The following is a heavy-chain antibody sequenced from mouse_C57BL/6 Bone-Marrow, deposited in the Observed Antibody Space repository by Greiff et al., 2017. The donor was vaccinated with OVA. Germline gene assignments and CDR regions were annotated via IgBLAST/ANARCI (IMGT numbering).Heavy chain of an antibody. CDR1: GYTFTSYG. J-gene: IGHJ3*01. D-gene: IGHD2-2*01. Sequence: QVQLKQSGAELARPGASVKLSCKASGYTFTSYGISWVKQRTGQGLEWIGEIYPRSGNTYYNEKFKGKATLTADKSSSTAYMELRSLTSEDSAVYFCARGVYYGYDVGVAYWGQGTLVTVSA. V-gene: IGHV1-81*01. CDR3: ARGVYYGYDVGVAY. CDR2: IYPRSGNT.